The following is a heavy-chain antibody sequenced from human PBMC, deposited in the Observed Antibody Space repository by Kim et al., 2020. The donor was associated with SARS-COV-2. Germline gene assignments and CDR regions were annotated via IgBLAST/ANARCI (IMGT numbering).Heavy chain of an antibody. CDR2: IKSKTDGGTT. V-gene: IGHV3-15*01. CDR1: GFTFSNAW. D-gene: IGHD3-10*01. J-gene: IGHJ4*02. Sequence: GGSLRLSCAASGFTFSNAWMSWVRQAPGKGLEWVGRIKSKTDGGTTDYAAPVKGRFTISRDDSQNTLYLQMNSLKTEDTAVYYCTTDPGSGSYYNLGYYFGYWGQGTLVTVSS. CDR3: TTDPGSGSYYNLGYYFGY.